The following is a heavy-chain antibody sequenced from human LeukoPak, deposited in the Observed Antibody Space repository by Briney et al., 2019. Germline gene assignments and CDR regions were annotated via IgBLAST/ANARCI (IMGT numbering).Heavy chain of an antibody. V-gene: IGHV4-4*02. CDR3: ARADGYNFDY. J-gene: IGHJ4*02. Sequence: SGTLSLTCAVSGASISSNNWWWSWVRQPPGKGLEWIGEIYHSGSTNYNPSLKSRVTMSVDKSKNQFSLKLSSVTAADTAVYYCARADGYNFDYWGQGTLVTVSS. CDR1: GASISSNNW. D-gene: IGHD5-24*01. CDR2: IYHSGST.